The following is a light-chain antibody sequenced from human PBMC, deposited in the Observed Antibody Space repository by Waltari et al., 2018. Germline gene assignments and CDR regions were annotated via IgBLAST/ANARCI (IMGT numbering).Light chain of an antibody. CDR3: QQYNYWRT. CDR1: ESVGSA. J-gene: IGKJ1*01. Sequence: EIVMTQSPDALSVSPGESATLSCRASESVGSALAWYQQRPGQPPRLLIYGASTRATGIPARFSGSGSGTKFTLTISSLQSEDFAVYYCQQYNYWRTFGQGTKVEIK. CDR2: GAS. V-gene: IGKV3-15*01.